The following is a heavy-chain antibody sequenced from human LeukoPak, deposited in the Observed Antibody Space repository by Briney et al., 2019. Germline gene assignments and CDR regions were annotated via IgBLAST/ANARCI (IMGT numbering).Heavy chain of an antibody. CDR3: AKSRSGWYYFDF. CDR2: IYSGGST. V-gene: IGHV3-53*01. D-gene: IGHD6-19*01. CDR1: GFTVSSNY. J-gene: IGHJ4*02. Sequence: GGSLRLSCAASGFTVSSNYMSWVRQAPGKGLEWLSVIYSGGSTYYADSVKGRFTISRDNSKNTLYLQMNSLRAEDTAVYYCAKSRSGWYYFDFWGQGTLVTASS.